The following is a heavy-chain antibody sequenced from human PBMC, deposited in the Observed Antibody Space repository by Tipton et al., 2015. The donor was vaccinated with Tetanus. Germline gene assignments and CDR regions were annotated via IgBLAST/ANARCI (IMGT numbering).Heavy chain of an antibody. CDR3: ARGQPQNYYDSSGYYGE. CDR1: GYTFTSYD. Sequence: QLVKSGAEVKKPGASVKVSCKASGYTFTSYDINWVRQATGQGLEWMGWMNPNSGNTGYTQKFQGRVTMTRNPSISTAYMELSSLRSEDTAVYYCARGQPQNYYDSSGYYGEWGQGTLVTVSS. J-gene: IGHJ4*02. D-gene: IGHD3-22*01. CDR2: MNPNSGNT. V-gene: IGHV1-8*01.